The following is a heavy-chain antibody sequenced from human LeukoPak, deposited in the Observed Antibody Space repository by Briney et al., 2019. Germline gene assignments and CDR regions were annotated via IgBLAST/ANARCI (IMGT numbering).Heavy chain of an antibody. CDR3: AREGYYDFWSGRANNWFDP. V-gene: IGHV3-48*01. D-gene: IGHD3-3*01. CDR1: GFTFSNYA. Sequence: GGSLRLSCAASGFTFSNYAMSWVRQAPGKGLEWVSYISSSSSTIYYADSMKGRFTISRDNAKNSLYLQMNSLRAEDTAVYYCAREGYYDFWSGRANNWFDPWGQGTLVTVFS. CDR2: ISSSSSTI. J-gene: IGHJ5*02.